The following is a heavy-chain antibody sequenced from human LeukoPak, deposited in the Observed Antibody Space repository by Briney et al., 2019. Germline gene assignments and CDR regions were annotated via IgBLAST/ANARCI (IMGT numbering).Heavy chain of an antibody. D-gene: IGHD6-19*01. V-gene: IGHV4-38-2*02. Sequence: SETLSLTCTVSGYSISSGYYWGWIRQPPGKGLEWIGSIYHSGSTYYNPSLKSRVTISVDTSKNQFSLKLSSVTAADTAVYYCAILAVAGHFDYWGQGTLVTVSS. J-gene: IGHJ4*02. CDR2: IYHSGST. CDR3: AILAVAGHFDY. CDR1: GYSISSGYY.